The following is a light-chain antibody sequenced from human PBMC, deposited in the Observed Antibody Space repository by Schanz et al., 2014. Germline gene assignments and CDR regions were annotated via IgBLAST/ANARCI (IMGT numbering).Light chain of an antibody. V-gene: IGLV2-14*01. J-gene: IGLJ1*01. CDR3: SSYTTSSTDV. CDR1: SSDIGGYNY. Sequence: QSALTQPASVSGSPGQSITISCTGTSSDIGGYNYASWYQQHPGKAPKLMIYDVTNRPSGVSYRFSGSKSGNTASLTISGLQAEDEADYYCSSYTTSSTDVFGTGTKLTVL. CDR2: DVT.